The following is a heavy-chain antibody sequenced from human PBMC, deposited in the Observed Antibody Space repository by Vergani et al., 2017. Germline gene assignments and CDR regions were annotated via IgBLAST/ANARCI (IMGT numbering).Heavy chain of an antibody. Sequence: QVQLVQSGAEVKKPGASVKVSCKASGYTFTGYYMHWVRQAPGQGLEWMGWINPNSGGTNYAQKFQGRVTMTRDTSTSTVYMELSSLRSEDTAVYYCARDSSGWSPFDYWGQGTLVTVSS. D-gene: IGHD6-19*01. J-gene: IGHJ4*02. CDR1: GYTFTGYY. CDR2: INPNSGGT. CDR3: ARDSSGWSPFDY. V-gene: IGHV1-2*02.